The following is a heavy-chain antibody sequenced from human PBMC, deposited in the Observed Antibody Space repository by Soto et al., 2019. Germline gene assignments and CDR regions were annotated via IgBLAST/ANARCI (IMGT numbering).Heavy chain of an antibody. CDR2: ISGNNGNT. V-gene: IGHV1-18*01. J-gene: IGHJ6*02. D-gene: IGHD6-13*01. CDR3: ARTNWYMDYDFGMDD. CDR1: GHTLSRYG. Sequence: QVQLVQSAAEVKKPGASVKVSCTASGHTLSRYGISWIRQAPGQGLEWLGWISGNNGNTNYATKFRDRVTMTDDPATSTVFLEVRSLRSDDKATYYCARTNWYMDYDFGMDDWGQGTKVIVS.